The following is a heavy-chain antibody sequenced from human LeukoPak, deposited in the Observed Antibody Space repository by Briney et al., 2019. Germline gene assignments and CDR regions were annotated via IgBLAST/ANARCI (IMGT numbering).Heavy chain of an antibody. J-gene: IGHJ5*02. CDR1: GGTFSSYA. CDR3: SRVRCSTTSGHNWFDP. Sequence: SVKVSCKASGGTFSSYAVSWVRQAPGQGLEWMGRIIPIFGLANYAQNFQGRVTITADKSTSTAYMEVSSLRSEDTAIYYCSRVRCSTTSGHNWFDPWGQGTLVTVSS. CDR2: IIPIFGLA. D-gene: IGHD2-2*01. V-gene: IGHV1-69*04.